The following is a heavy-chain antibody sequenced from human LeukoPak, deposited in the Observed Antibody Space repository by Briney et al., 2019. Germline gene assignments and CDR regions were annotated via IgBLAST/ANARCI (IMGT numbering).Heavy chain of an antibody. Sequence: PGGTLRLSCAASGFTFSSYGMTWVRQPPGKGLEWVSSTFQGGGEIHYADSVRGRFTISRDNSRSTLFLQMNSLRGEDTAIYYCATYRQVMLPFEAWGQGTLVTVSS. CDR1: GFTFSSYG. CDR3: ATYRQVMLPFEA. V-gene: IGHV3-23*01. D-gene: IGHD5-18*01. CDR2: TFQGGGEI. J-gene: IGHJ5*02.